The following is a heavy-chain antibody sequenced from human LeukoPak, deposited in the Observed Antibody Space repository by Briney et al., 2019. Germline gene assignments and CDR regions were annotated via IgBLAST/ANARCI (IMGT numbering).Heavy chain of an antibody. J-gene: IGHJ5*02. CDR3: TTWNH. CDR1: GFTFSNAW. V-gene: IGHV3-15*01. D-gene: IGHD1-1*01. Sequence: PGGSLRLSCAASGFTFSNAWMSWVRQAPGKGLEWAGRIKSKTDGGTTDYAAPVKGRFTISRDDSKNTLYLQMNSLKTEDTAVYYCTTWNHWGQGTLVTVSS. CDR2: IKSKTDGGTT.